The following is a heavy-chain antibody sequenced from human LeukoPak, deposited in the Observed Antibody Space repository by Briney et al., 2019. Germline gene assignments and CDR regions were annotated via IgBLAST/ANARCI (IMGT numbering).Heavy chain of an antibody. CDR3: ARVSSLEWLPLDY. Sequence: PSETLSLTCAVYGGSFSGYYWSWIRQPPGKGLEWIGYIYHSGSTYYNPSLKSRVTISVDRSKNQFSLKLSSVTAADTAVYYCARVSSLEWLPLDYWGQGTLVTVSS. V-gene: IGHV4-34*01. D-gene: IGHD3-3*01. CDR2: IYHSGST. CDR1: GGSFSGYY. J-gene: IGHJ4*02.